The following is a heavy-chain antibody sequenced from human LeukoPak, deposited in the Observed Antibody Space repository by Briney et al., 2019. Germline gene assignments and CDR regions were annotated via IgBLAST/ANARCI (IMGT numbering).Heavy chain of an antibody. J-gene: IGHJ6*03. CDR1: GFTXSSYW. CDR2: IKQDGSEK. V-gene: IGHV3-7*01. CDR3: XXXXXXXXXXXXXXXXDV. Sequence: GFTXSSYWMSWVRQAPXKGXEWVANIKQDGSEKYYVDSVKGRFTISRDNAKXSLYLQMNSLRAEDTAVYYXXXXXXXXXXXXXXXXXDVXGKXTXVTVSS.